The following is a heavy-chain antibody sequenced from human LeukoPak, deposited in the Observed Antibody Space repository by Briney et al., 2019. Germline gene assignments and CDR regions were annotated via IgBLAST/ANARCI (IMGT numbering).Heavy chain of an antibody. J-gene: IGHJ4*02. CDR2: ISSSSSYI. D-gene: IGHD4-17*01. CDR3: ARAYGDYEDFDY. Sequence: PGGSLGLSCAASGFTFSSYSMNWVRQAPGKGLEWVSSISSSSSYIYYADSVKGRFTISRDNAKNSLYLQMNSLRAEDTAVYHCARAYGDYEDFDYWGQGTLVTVSS. CDR1: GFTFSSYS. V-gene: IGHV3-21*01.